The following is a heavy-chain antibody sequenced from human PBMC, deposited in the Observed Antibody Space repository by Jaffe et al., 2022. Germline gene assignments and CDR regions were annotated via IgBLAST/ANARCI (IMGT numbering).Heavy chain of an antibody. CDR3: ARHYYDFWSGYIPVGYYFDY. Sequence: QLQLQESGPGLVKPSETLSLTCTVSGGSISSSSYYWGWIRQPPGKGLEWIGSIYYSGSTYYNPSLKSRVTISVDTSKNQFSLKLSSVTAADTAVYYCARHYYDFWSGYIPVGYYFDYWGQGTLVTVSS. CDR1: GGSISSSSYY. V-gene: IGHV4-39*01. D-gene: IGHD3-3*01. CDR2: IYYSGST. J-gene: IGHJ4*02.